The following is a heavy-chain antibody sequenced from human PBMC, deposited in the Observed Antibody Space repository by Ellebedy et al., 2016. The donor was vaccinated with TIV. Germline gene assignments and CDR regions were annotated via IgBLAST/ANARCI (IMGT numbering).Heavy chain of an antibody. CDR1: GGSFSGYY. V-gene: IGHV4-34*01. J-gene: IGHJ4*02. Sequence: SETLSLTCAVYGGSFSGYYWSWIRQPPGKGLEWIGEINQSGRTNYNPSLDKGRVTISVDTSKNQFSLRLNSVTVADTAVYYCAEGRSGWYYFDYWGQGTPVTVSS. CDR2: INQSGRT. D-gene: IGHD6-19*01. CDR3: AEGRSGWYYFDY.